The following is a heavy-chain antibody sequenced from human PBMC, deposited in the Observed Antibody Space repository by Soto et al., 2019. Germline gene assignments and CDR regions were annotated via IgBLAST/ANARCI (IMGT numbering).Heavy chain of an antibody. V-gene: IGHV1-69*13. CDR2: IIPIFGTA. Sequence: SVEVSCQASGGTLSTYAIIWVRQAPGQGLEWMGGIIPIFGTANYAQKFQGRVTITADESTSTAYMELSSLRSEDTAVYYCARERHWFDPWGQGTPVTFSS. J-gene: IGHJ5*02. CDR3: ARERHWFDP. CDR1: GGTLSTYA.